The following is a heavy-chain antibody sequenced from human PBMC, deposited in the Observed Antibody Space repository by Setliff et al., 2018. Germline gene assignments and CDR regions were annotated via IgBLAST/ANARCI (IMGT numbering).Heavy chain of an antibody. CDR2: INHSGST. CDR1: GGSFSGYY. V-gene: IGHV4-34*01. Sequence: SETLSLTCAVYGGSFSGYYWSWIRQPPGKGLEWIGEINHSGSTNYNPSLKSRVTISVDTSKNQFSLKLSSVTAADTAVYYCARRHHTVTTNYFDYWGQGTLVTVSS. J-gene: IGHJ4*02. CDR3: ARRHHTVTTNYFDY. D-gene: IGHD4-17*01.